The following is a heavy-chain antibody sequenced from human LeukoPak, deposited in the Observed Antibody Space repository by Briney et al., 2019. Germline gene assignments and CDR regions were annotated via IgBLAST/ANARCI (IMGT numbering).Heavy chain of an antibody. D-gene: IGHD1-7*01. CDR3: AKDPPGTTSN. Sequence: PGGSLRLSCAASGFTFSSYSMNWVRQAPGKGLEWVSSISSSSSYIYYADSVKGRFTISRDNAKNSLYLQMNSLRAEDTAVYYCAKDPPGTTSNWGQGTLVTVSS. J-gene: IGHJ4*02. V-gene: IGHV3-21*04. CDR2: ISSSSSYI. CDR1: GFTFSSYS.